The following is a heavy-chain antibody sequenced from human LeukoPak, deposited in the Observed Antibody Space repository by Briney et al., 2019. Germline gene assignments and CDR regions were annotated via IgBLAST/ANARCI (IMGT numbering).Heavy chain of an antibody. CDR2: IYRDGSS. V-gene: IGHV3-66*01. CDR3: ARSFYDILIGYYQYFDY. Sequence: GGSLRLSCVASGLSVSSNYMSWVCQAPGKGLERVSVIYRDGSSYYAESVKGRFTISRDNSKNTLYIQMNSLRAEDTAVYYCARSFYDILIGYYQYFDYWGQGTLVTVSS. J-gene: IGHJ4*02. CDR1: GLSVSSNY. D-gene: IGHD3-9*01.